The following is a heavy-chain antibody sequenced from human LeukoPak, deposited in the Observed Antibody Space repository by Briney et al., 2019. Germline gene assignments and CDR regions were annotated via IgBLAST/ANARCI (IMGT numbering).Heavy chain of an antibody. Sequence: GGSLRLSCAASGLTFHDHAMHWVRQAPGKGLEWVSTISGSGGSTYYADSVKGRFTISRDNSKDTLYLQMNSLRAEDTALYYCAKSYSSDFYYGGDYFDYWGQGTLVTVSS. D-gene: IGHD3-22*01. CDR3: AKSYSSDFYYGGDYFDY. CDR2: ISGSGGST. V-gene: IGHV3-23*01. CDR1: GLTFHDHA. J-gene: IGHJ4*02.